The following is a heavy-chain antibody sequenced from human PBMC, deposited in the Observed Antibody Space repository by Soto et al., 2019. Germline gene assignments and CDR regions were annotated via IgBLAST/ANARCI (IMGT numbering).Heavy chain of an antibody. Sequence: VGSLRLSCASSGLTFNIFAFHCVRQAPGKGLEWLSVIPYDGREIHYSESVKGRFTISRDSSTNTVYLQMNSLRNEDTAVYYCASDTLPVNGSFVDYWGQGTLLTVSS. D-gene: IGHD3-10*01. CDR1: GLTFNIFA. CDR2: IPYDGREI. V-gene: IGHV3-30-3*01. J-gene: IGHJ4*02. CDR3: ASDTLPVNGSFVDY.